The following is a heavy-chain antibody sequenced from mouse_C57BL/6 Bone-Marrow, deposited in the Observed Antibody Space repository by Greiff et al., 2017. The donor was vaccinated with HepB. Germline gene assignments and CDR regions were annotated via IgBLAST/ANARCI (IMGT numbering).Heavy chain of an antibody. J-gene: IGHJ3*01. V-gene: IGHV5-9-1*02. CDR3: TSGGNWDGVAY. CDR1: GFTFSDYA. D-gene: IGHD4-1*01. Sequence: EVKLEESGEGLVKPGGSLKLSCAASGFTFSDYAMSWVRQTPEKRLEWVAYISSGGDYIDYANTVKGRFTISRDNARNALYLQMSSLKSEDTAMYYCTSGGNWDGVAYWGQGTLVTVSA. CDR2: ISSGGDYI.